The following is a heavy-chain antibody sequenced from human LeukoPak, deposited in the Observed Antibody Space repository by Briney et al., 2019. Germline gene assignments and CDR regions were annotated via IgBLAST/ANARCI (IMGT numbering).Heavy chain of an antibody. J-gene: IGHJ5*02. CDR2: INHSGST. V-gene: IGHV4-38-2*02. Sequence: SETLSLTCTVSGYSISSGYYWGWIRQPPGKGLEWSGEINHSGSTNYNPSLKSRVTISVDTSKNQFSLKLSSVTAADTAVYYCASYKDSGSYYNWFDPWGQGTLVTVSS. CDR1: GYSISSGYY. CDR3: ASYKDSGSYYNWFDP. D-gene: IGHD1-26*01.